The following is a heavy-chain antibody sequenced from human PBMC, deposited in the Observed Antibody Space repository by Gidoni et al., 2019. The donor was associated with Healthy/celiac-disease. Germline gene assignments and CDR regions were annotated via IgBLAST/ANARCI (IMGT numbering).Heavy chain of an antibody. CDR1: GFTFSSYS. V-gene: IGHV3-48*02. CDR2: ISSSSSTI. Sequence: EVQLVESGGGLVQPGGSLRLSCAASGFTFSSYSMNWVRQAPGKGLEWVSYISSSSSTIYYADSGKVRFTISRDNAKNSLYLQMNSLIDEDTAVYYCASAYMYYDFWSGYPPHFDYWGQGTLVTVSS. D-gene: IGHD3-3*01. CDR3: ASAYMYYDFWSGYPPHFDY. J-gene: IGHJ4*02.